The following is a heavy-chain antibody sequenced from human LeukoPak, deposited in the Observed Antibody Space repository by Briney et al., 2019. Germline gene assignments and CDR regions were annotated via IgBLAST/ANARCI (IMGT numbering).Heavy chain of an antibody. V-gene: IGHV4-4*07. CDR3: ARYLRQGGFDY. CDR2: IYTSGST. D-gene: IGHD3-16*01. CDR1: GGSISSYY. Sequence: PSETLSLTCTVSGGSISSYYWSWIRQPAGEGLEWIGRIYTSGSTNYNPSLKSRVTMSVDTSKNRFSLKLSSVTAADTAVYYCARYLRQGGFDYWGQGTLVTVSS. J-gene: IGHJ4*02.